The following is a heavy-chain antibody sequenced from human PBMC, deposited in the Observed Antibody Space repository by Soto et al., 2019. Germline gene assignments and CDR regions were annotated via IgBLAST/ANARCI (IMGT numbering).Heavy chain of an antibody. CDR1: GFSLRTSGVG. Sequence: SGATLVNPTQTLTMTCTFSGFSLRTSGVGVGWIRQPPGKALEWLALIYWDDDKRYSPSLKSRLTITKDTSKNQVVLTMTKMDPVDTATYYCVHICAAGIHYYYYLLDFCARGTTVTVSS. D-gene: IGHD6-13*01. V-gene: IGHV2-5*02. J-gene: IGHJ6*03. CDR3: VHICAAGIHYYYYLLDF. CDR2: IYWDDDK.